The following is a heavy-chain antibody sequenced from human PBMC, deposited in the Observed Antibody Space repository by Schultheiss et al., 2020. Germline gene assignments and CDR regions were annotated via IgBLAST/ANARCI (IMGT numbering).Heavy chain of an antibody. CDR1: GFTFSSYA. D-gene: IGHD6-6*01. CDR3: ARGAARL. J-gene: IGHJ4*02. Sequence: GGSLRLSCAASGFTFSSYAMHWVRQAPGKGLEWVAVIWYDGSNKYYADSVKGRFTISRDNAKNSLYLQMNSLRAEDTAVYYCARGAARLWGQGILVTVSS. CDR2: IWYDGSNK. V-gene: IGHV3-33*08.